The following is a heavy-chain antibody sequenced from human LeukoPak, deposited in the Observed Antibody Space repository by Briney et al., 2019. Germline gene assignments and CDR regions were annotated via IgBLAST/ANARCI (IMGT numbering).Heavy chain of an antibody. D-gene: IGHD5-12*01. CDR2: IYYSGST. Sequence: ASETPSLTCTVSGGSISSRSYYWGWIRQPPGKGLEWIGSIYYSGSTYYNPSLKSRVTISVDTSKNQFSLKLSSVTAADTAVYYCATHTVATIWGYWGQGTLVTVSS. CDR1: GGSISSRSYY. CDR3: ATHTVATIWGY. V-gene: IGHV4-39*05. J-gene: IGHJ4*02.